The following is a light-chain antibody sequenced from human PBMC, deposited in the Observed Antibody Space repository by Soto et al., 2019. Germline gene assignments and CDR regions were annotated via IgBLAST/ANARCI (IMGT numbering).Light chain of an antibody. J-gene: IGLJ2*01. CDR1: SSDVGGYNY. V-gene: IGLV2-14*01. CDR2: EVS. CDR3: SSYTSSTTVI. Sequence: QSALTQPPSASGSPGQSVAISCTGTSSDVGGYNYVSWYQQHPGKAPKLMIHEVSNRPSGVSSRFSGSKSANTASLTISGLQAEDEADYYCSSYTSSTTVIFGGGTKLTVL.